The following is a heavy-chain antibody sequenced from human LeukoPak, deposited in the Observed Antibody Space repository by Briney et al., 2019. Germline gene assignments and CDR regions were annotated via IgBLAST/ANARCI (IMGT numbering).Heavy chain of an antibody. CDR1: GYTFTSYH. CDR2: MNPNNSDI. D-gene: IGHD1-14*01. CDR3: VRVPPGTTIYAY. V-gene: IGHV1-8*01. J-gene: IGHJ4*02. Sequence: ASVKVSCKASGYTFTSYHIDWVRQATGQGLEWVGWMNPNNSDIGYAQKFQGRVTMTRNTSIGTAYMELSSLRSEDTAIYYCVRVPPGTTIYAYWGQGTLVTVSS.